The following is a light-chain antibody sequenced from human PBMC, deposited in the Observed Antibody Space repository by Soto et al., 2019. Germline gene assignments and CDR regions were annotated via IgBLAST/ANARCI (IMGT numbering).Light chain of an antibody. J-gene: IGKJ1*01. CDR3: QQYDSFSVWT. CDR1: QSISSW. V-gene: IGKV1-5*01. Sequence: DIQMTQSPSTLSASVGDRVTITCRASQSISSWLAWYQQKPGKAPKLLIYDASSLESGVPSRFSGSGYGTEFTLTINRLQPDDSATYYCQQYDSFSVWTFGQGTKVDIK. CDR2: DAS.